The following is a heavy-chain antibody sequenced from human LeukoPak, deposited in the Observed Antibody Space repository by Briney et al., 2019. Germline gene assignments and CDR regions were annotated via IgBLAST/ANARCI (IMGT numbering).Heavy chain of an antibody. D-gene: IGHD6-19*01. Sequence: GGSLRLSCAVSGFTFDDYAMHWVRQAPGKGLEWVSLISGDGGSRYHAGSVKGRFTVSRDNGKNSLYLQMNRLRTEDTAFYYCAKGADPLTWRMTTVAGTRFDFWGQGTLVTVSS. CDR2: ISGDGGSR. CDR3: AKGADPLTWRMTTVAGTRFDF. V-gene: IGHV3-43*02. J-gene: IGHJ4*02. CDR1: GFTFDDYA.